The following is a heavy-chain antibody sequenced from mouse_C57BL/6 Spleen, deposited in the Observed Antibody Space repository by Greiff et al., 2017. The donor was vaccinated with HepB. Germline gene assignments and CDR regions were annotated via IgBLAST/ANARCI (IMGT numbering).Heavy chain of an antibody. Sequence: QVQLKESGPELVKPGASVKISCKASGYAFSSSWMNWVKQRPGKGLEWIGRIYPGDGDTNYNGKFKGKATLTADKSSSTAYMQLSSLTSEDSAVYFCARTGTITTVVATPFDYWGQGTTLTVSS. CDR2: IYPGDGDT. V-gene: IGHV1-82*01. CDR3: ARTGTITTVVATPFDY. CDR1: GYAFSSSW. D-gene: IGHD1-1*01. J-gene: IGHJ2*01.